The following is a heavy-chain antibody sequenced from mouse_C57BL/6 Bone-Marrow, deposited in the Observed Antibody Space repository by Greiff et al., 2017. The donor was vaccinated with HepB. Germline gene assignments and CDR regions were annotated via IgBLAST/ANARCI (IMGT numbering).Heavy chain of an antibody. V-gene: IGHV1-54*01. J-gene: IGHJ3*01. CDR1: GYAFTNYL. CDR2: INPGSGGT. Sequence: VMLVESGAELVRPGTSVKVSCKASGYAFTNYLIEWVKQRPGQGLEWIGVINPGSGGTNYNEKFKGKATLTADKSSSTAYMQLSSLTSEDSAVYFCATLPRFAYWGQGTLVTVSA. CDR3: ATLPRFAY. D-gene: IGHD2-10*01.